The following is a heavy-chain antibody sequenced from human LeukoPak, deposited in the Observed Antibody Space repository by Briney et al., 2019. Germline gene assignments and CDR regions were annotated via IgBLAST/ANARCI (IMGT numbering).Heavy chain of an antibody. J-gene: IGHJ4*02. V-gene: IGHV3-23*01. Sequence: GGSLRLSCVGSGFTFRSHAMSWVRQAPGKGLEWVSVISSSGKTYYADSVKGRFTISRDNSKNTMYLQMNSLRAEDTAIYYCAKDRFSSSSAVDFDYWGQGTLVTVSS. CDR2: ISSSGKT. CDR3: AKDRFSSSSAVDFDY. D-gene: IGHD6-6*01. CDR1: GFTFRSHA.